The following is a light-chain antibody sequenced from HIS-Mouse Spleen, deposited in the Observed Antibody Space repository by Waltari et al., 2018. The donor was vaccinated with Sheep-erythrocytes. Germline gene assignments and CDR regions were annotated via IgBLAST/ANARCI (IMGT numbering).Light chain of an antibody. Sequence: QSALTQPASVSGSPGQSIPISCTGTSSDVGRYTLVSWYQQHPGKAPKLMIYEGSKRPSGVSNRFSGSKSGNTASLTISGLQAEDEADYYCCSYAGSSTPWVFGGGTKLTVL. CDR3: CSYAGSSTPWV. CDR2: EGS. CDR1: SSDVGRYTL. V-gene: IGLV2-23*01. J-gene: IGLJ3*02.